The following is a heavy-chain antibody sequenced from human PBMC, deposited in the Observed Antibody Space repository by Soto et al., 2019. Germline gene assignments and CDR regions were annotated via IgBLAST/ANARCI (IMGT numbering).Heavy chain of an antibody. V-gene: IGHV3-21*04. CDR3: AKASGGSGSYYSYYYGMDV. CDR2: ISSSSSYI. J-gene: IGHJ6*02. Sequence: GGSLRLSCAASGFTFSSYSMNWVRQAPGKGLEWVSSISSSSSYIYYADSVKGRFTISRDNAKNSLYLQMNSLRAEDTAVYYCAKASGGSGSYYSYYYGMDVWGQGTTVTVSS. D-gene: IGHD3-10*01. CDR1: GFTFSSYS.